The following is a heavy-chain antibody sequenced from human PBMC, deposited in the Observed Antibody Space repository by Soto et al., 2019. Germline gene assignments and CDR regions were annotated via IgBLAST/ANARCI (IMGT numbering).Heavy chain of an antibody. Sequence: PGGSLRLSCAASGFTFSSYGMHWVRQAPGKGLEWVAVISYDGSNKYYADSVKGRFTISRDNSKNTLYLQMNSLRAEDTAVYYCAKDSILDCSSTSCYYDFGYWGQGTLVTVSS. CDR1: GFTFSSYG. J-gene: IGHJ4*02. CDR3: AKDSILDCSSTSCYYDFGY. CDR2: ISYDGSNK. V-gene: IGHV3-30*18. D-gene: IGHD2-2*01.